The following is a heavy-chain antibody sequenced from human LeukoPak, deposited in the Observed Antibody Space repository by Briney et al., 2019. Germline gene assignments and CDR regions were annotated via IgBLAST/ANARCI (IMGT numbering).Heavy chain of an antibody. V-gene: IGHV3-73*01. Sequence: GGSLRLSCAASGFTFSGSAMHWARQASGKGLEWVGRIRSKANSYATAYAASVKGRFTISRDDSKNTAYLQMNSLKTEDTAVYYCARGSRLGVVERDAFDIWGQGTMVTVSS. CDR3: ARGSRLGVVERDAFDI. J-gene: IGHJ3*02. CDR1: GFTFSGSA. D-gene: IGHD3-3*01. CDR2: IRSKANSYAT.